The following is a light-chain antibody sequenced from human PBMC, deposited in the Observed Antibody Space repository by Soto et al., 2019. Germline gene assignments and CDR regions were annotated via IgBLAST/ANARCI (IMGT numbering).Light chain of an antibody. V-gene: IGLV1-40*01. CDR3: FLTYSGDYGALRV. CDR1: STNIGAGYG. Sequence: QSVLTQPPSVSGAPGQTVSISCTGSSTNIGAGYGVHWYQQRPGTAPKLLIVGNTIRPSGVPDRFSASTSGTSASLAITGLQAEDEAVYYCFLTYSGDYGALRVFGGGTKLTVL. CDR2: GNT. J-gene: IGLJ3*02.